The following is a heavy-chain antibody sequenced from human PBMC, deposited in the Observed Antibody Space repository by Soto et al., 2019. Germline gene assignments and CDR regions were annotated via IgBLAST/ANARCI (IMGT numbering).Heavy chain of an antibody. D-gene: IGHD3-9*01. CDR2: INDRGSI. V-gene: IGHV4-34*01. CDR3: ARESHDILTGPPWVWYFDL. Sequence: QVQLQQWGAGPLRPLETLSLTCGVSGGSFSGYYWAWIRQSPGKGLEWIGEINDRGSINYNPSLKSRVSNSVDTSKNHYSLNPRSVTAADTALYYCARESHDILTGPPWVWYFDLWGRGTLVTVSS. CDR1: GGSFSGYY. J-gene: IGHJ2*01.